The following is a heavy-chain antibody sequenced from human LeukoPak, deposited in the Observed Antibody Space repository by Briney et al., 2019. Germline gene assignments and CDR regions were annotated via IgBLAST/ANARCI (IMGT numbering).Heavy chain of an antibody. D-gene: IGHD3-10*01. V-gene: IGHV4-34*01. J-gene: IGHJ3*02. Sequence: SETLSLTCALSGGSITDYFYNWVRQPPGKGLEWIGEINHSGSSTYNPSLKSRVTISLDTSRNQFSLKLNSVTAADTAVYYCAKSNGYGLVDIWGQGTMVTVSS. CDR3: AKSNGYGLVDI. CDR1: GGSITDYF. CDR2: INHSGSS.